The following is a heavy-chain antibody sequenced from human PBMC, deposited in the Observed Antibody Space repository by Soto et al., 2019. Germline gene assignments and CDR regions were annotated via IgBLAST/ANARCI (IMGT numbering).Heavy chain of an antibody. CDR2: ISAYNGNT. CDR3: ARDHYRYYYYGMDV. V-gene: IGHV1-18*01. CDR1: GYTFTSYG. Sequence: QVQLVQSGAEVKKPGASVKVSCKASGYTFTSYGISWVRQAPGQGLEWMGWISAYNGNTNYAQKLQGTAHMTQDTSTRKAYMERGSLSSDDQAVYYWARDHYRYYYYGMDVWGQGTTVTVSS. J-gene: IGHJ6*02. D-gene: IGHD3-10*01.